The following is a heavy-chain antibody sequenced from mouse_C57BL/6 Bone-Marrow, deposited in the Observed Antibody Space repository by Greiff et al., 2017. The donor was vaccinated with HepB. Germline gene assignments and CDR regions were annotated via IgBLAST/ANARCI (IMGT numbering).Heavy chain of an antibody. Sequence: VKLMESGPGLVAPSQSLSITCTVSGFSLTSYGVHWVRQPPGKGLEWLVVIWSDGSTTYNSALKTRLSISKDNSKSQVFLKMNSIQTDDTAMYYCARHYGTLYAMDYWGQGTSVTVSS. CDR1: GFSLTSYG. CDR2: IWSDGST. J-gene: IGHJ4*01. CDR3: ARHYGTLYAMDY. V-gene: IGHV2-6-1*01. D-gene: IGHD1-1*02.